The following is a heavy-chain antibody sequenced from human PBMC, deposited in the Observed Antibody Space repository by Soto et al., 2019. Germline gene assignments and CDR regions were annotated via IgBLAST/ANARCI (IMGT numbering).Heavy chain of an antibody. D-gene: IGHD2-15*01. J-gene: IGHJ6*02. V-gene: IGHV1-69*13. CDR1: GGTFSSYA. CDR2: IIPIFGTA. CDR3: ASLGTLYCSGGSCYSDYYYGMDV. Sequence: ASVKFYCKASGGTFSSYAISWVRQAPGQGLEWMGGIIPIFGTANYAQKFQGRVTITADESTSTAYMELSSLRSEDTAVYYCASLGTLYCSGGSCYSDYYYGMDVWGQGTTVTVSS.